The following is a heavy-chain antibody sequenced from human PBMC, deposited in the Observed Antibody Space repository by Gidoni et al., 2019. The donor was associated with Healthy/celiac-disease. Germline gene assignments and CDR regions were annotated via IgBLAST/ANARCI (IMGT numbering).Heavy chain of an antibody. CDR2: ISYDGSNK. CDR1: GFTFSSYG. J-gene: IGHJ3*02. CDR3: AKEGSTQNVLDAFDI. V-gene: IGHV3-30*18. Sequence: QVQLVESGGGVVQLGRSLRLSCAASGFTFSSYGMHWVRQAPGKGLEWVAVISYDGSNKYYADSVKGRFTISRDNSKNTLYLQMNSLRAEDTAVYYCAKEGSTQNVLDAFDIWGQGTMVTVSS. D-gene: IGHD2-2*01.